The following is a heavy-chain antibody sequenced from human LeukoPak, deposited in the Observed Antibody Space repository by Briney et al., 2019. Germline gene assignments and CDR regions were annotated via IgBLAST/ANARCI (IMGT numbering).Heavy chain of an antibody. D-gene: IGHD3-3*01. CDR2: IYYSGST. CDR3: ASLFRSGSHYYYYYYMDV. CDR1: GGSISSSSYY. Sequence: PSETLSLTCTVSGGSISSSSYYWGWIRQPPGKGLEWIGSIYYSGSTYYNPSLKSRVTISVDTSKNQFSLKLSSVTAADTAVYYCASLFRSGSHYYYYYYMDVWGKGTTVTVSS. V-gene: IGHV4-39*01. J-gene: IGHJ6*03.